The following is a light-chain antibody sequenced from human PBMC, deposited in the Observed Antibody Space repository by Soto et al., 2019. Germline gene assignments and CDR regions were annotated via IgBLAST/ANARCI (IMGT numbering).Light chain of an antibody. CDR2: QAS. CDR3: QPYSSHSP. CDR1: QSTSSY. V-gene: IGKV1-5*03. J-gene: IGKJ1*01. Sequence: DSQMPQSPSTLSASVGDRVTITCRASQSTSSYLAWYQQKPGKAPKLLIYQASSLENGVPSRFSGSGSGTEFSLTISSLQPDDFATYCCQPYSSHSPFGQGTKVDIK.